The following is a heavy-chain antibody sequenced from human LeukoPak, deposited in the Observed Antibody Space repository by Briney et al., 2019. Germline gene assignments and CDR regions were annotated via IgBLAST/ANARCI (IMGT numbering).Heavy chain of an antibody. CDR1: GFTVSSNY. Sequence: GGSLRLSCAASGFTVSSNYMSWVRQAPGKGLEWVSVIYSGGSTYYADSVKGRFTISRDNSKNTLYLQMNSLRAEDTAVYYCASGTELKYYYYYGMDVWGQGTTVTVSS. V-gene: IGHV3-66*01. CDR3: ASGTELKYYYYYGMDV. J-gene: IGHJ6*02. CDR2: IYSGGST. D-gene: IGHD1-26*01.